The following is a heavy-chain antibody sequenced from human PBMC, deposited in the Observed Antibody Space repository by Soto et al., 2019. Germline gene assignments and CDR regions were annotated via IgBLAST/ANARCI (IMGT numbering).Heavy chain of an antibody. J-gene: IGHJ3*02. V-gene: IGHV3-66*01. D-gene: IGHD3-9*01. CDR3: ARDRVYDILTGYPHDAFDI. Sequence: GGSLRLSCAASGFTVSSNYMSWVRQAPGKGLEWVSVIYSGGSTYYADSVKGRFTISRDNSKNTLYLQMNSLRAEDTAVYYCARDRVYDILTGYPHDAFDIWGQGKMVTVSS. CDR1: GFTVSSNY. CDR2: IYSGGST.